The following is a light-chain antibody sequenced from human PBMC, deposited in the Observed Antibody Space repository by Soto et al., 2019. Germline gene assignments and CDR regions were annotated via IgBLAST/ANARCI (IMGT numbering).Light chain of an antibody. V-gene: IGKV4-1*01. CDR2: WAS. J-gene: IGKJ1*01. Sequence: DIVMTQSPDSLAVSLGERATINFKSSQSGLYSSNNKNYLAWYQQKQGQPXKXXIYWASTRESGVPDRFSGSGSGTEFTLTISSLKSEDRAVDDGQQYKNWPGTFGQGTKVDIK. CDR3: QQYKNWPGT. CDR1: QSGLYSSNNKNY.